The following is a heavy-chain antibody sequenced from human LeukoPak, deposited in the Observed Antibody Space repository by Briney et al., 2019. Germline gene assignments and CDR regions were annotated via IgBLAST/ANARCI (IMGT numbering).Heavy chain of an antibody. CDR3: ARRAARPGFDY. Sequence: SETLSLTCTVSGGSISTYYWSWIRQPPGKGLEWIGYIYYNGSPNYNPSLKSRVTISVGTSKNQFSLKLNSVTAADTAVYYCARRAARPGFDYWGQGTLVTVSS. CDR2: IYYNGSP. CDR1: GGSISTYY. J-gene: IGHJ4*02. D-gene: IGHD6-6*01. V-gene: IGHV4-59*08.